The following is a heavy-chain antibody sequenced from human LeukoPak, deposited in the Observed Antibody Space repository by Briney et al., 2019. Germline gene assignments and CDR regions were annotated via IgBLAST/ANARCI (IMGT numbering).Heavy chain of an antibody. CDR2: IKQDGSDT. D-gene: IGHD2-2*01. V-gene: IGHV3-7*01. CDR3: ARASPVASRDY. Sequence: GGSLRLSCAASGFTFSTYWMSWVRQAPGKGLEWVANIKQDGSDTFYVDSVKGRFTISRDNAKNSMYLQMNSLRAEDTAIYYCARASPVASRDYGGQGTLVTVS. CDR1: GFTFSTYW. J-gene: IGHJ4*02.